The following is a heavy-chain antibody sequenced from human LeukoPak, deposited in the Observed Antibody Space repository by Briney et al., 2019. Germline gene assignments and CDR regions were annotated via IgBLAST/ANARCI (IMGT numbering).Heavy chain of an antibody. Sequence: GGSLRLSCAASGFTFSSYSMNWVRQAPGKGLEWVSSISSSSSYIYYADSVKGRFTISRDNAKNSLYLQMNSLRAEDTAVYYCAKDLWSGSTLGAFDIWGQGTMVIVSS. CDR1: GFTFSSYS. J-gene: IGHJ3*02. CDR2: ISSSSSYI. CDR3: AKDLWSGSTLGAFDI. V-gene: IGHV3-21*01. D-gene: IGHD3-3*01.